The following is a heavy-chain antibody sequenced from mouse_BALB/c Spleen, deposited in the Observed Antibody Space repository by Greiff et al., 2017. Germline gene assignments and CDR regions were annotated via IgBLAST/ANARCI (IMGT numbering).Heavy chain of an antibody. CDR3: ARHYYGSSYFDY. V-gene: IGHV5-12-2*01. Sequence: VESGGGLVQPGGSLKLSCAASGFTFSSYTMSWVRQTPEKRLEWVAYISNGGGSTYYPDTVKGRFTISRDNAKNTLYLQMSSLKSEDTAMYYCARHYYGSSYFDYWGQGTTLTVSS. D-gene: IGHD1-1*01. J-gene: IGHJ2*01. CDR2: ISNGGGST. CDR1: GFTFSSYT.